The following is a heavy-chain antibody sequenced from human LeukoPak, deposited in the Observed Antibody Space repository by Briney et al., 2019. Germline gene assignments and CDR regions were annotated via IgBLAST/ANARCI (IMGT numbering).Heavy chain of an antibody. Sequence: GASVKVSCKASGYTFTSYYMHWVRQAPGQGLEWMGWINPNSGGTNYAQKFQGRVTMTRDTSISTAYMELSRLRSDDTAVYYCASQLLFRGRSMIDYWGQGTLVTVSS. J-gene: IGHJ4*02. CDR2: INPNSGGT. D-gene: IGHD2-2*01. V-gene: IGHV1-2*02. CDR3: ASQLLFRGRSMIDY. CDR1: GYTFTSYY.